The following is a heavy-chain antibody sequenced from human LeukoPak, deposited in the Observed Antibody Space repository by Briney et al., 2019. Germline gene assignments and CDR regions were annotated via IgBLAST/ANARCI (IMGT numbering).Heavy chain of an antibody. D-gene: IGHD3-10*01. J-gene: IGHJ4*02. Sequence: PGGSLRLSCAASGVTFSSYAMSWVRQAPGKGLEWVSVISNSGGSTFYADSVKGRFTISRDNSKNTLYLKMNSLRAEDTAVYYCAKRASGSGTSLYYFDYWGEGTLVTVSS. V-gene: IGHV3-23*01. CDR1: GVTFSSYA. CDR2: ISNSGGST. CDR3: AKRASGSGTSLYYFDY.